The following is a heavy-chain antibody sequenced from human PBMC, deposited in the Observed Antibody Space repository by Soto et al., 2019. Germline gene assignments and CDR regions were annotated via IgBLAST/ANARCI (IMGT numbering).Heavy chain of an antibody. Sequence: SETLSLTCTVSGGSISSYYWSWIRQPPGKGLEWIGYIYYSGSTNYNPSLKSRVTISVDTSKNQFSLKLSSVTAADTAMYYCARHVDSGSYYPLDYWGQGTLVTVS. V-gene: IGHV4-59*08. D-gene: IGHD3-10*01. CDR3: ARHVDSGSYYPLDY. CDR2: IYYSGST. CDR1: GGSISSYY. J-gene: IGHJ4*02.